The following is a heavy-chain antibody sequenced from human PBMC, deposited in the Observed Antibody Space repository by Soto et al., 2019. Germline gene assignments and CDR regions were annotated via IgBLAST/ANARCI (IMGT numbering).Heavy chain of an antibody. CDR2: IIPISDTT. D-gene: IGHD2-2*01. CDR3: ARSHGSSNSLEIYYYYYYGMDV. CDR1: GGTFSSYA. Sequence: QVQLVQSGAEVKKPGSSVKVSCKASGGTFSSYAISWVRQAPGQGLEWMGGIIPISDTTNYAQKFHGRVTITADESKSTAYMKLSRLRSEDTAVYYCARSHGSSNSLEIYYYYYYGMDVWGQGTTVTVSS. V-gene: IGHV1-69*01. J-gene: IGHJ6*02.